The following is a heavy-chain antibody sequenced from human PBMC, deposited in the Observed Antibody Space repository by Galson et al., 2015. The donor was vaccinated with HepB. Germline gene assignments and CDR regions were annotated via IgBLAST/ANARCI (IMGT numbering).Heavy chain of an antibody. V-gene: IGHV3-23*01. CDR1: GFTFSSYA. D-gene: IGHD3-22*01. CDR2: ISGSGGST. CDR3: AKKGLTMIVAPTTN. J-gene: IGHJ4*02. Sequence: RLSCAASGFTFSSYAMSWVRQAPGKGLEWVSAISGSGGSTYYADSVKGRFTISRDNSKNTLYLQMNSLRAEDTAVYYCAKKGLTMIVAPTTNWGQGTLVTVSS.